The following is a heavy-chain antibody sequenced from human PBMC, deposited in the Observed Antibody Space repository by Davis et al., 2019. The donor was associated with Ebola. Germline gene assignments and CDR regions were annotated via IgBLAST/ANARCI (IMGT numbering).Heavy chain of an antibody. CDR1: GFSFRIYW. V-gene: IGHV3-7*03. J-gene: IGHJ5*02. CDR3: ATDAWAGFDP. D-gene: IGHD1-26*01. CDR2: VNQDGSQT. Sequence: PGGSLTLSCAASGFSFRIYWMSWVRQAPGKGLEWVATVNQDGSQTYYVASVKGRFTMSRDDAKNSLYLQMNNLRVDDTAVYYCATDAWAGFDPWGQGTLVTVSS.